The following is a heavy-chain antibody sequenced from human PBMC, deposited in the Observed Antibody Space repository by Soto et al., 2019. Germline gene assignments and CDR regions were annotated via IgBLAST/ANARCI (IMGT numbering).Heavy chain of an antibody. CDR3: AKDPRYRGSYYSVY. Sequence: GGSLRLSCAASGFTFSSYAMSWVRQAPGKGLEWVSAISGSGGSTYYADSVKGRITISRDNSTNTLYLQLTSRRAEHTAVYYCAKDPRYRGSYYSVYWGQGTLVTVSS. CDR1: GFTFSSYA. CDR2: ISGSGGST. D-gene: IGHD1-26*01. V-gene: IGHV3-23*01. J-gene: IGHJ4*02.